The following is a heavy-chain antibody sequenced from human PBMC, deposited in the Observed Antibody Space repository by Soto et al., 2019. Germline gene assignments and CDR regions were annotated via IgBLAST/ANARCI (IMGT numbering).Heavy chain of an antibody. V-gene: IGHV1-58*01. CDR3: AAVVGVMGFDY. J-gene: IGHJ4*02. CDR1: GFTFTSSA. CDR2: IVVGSGNT. D-gene: IGHD3-22*01. Sequence: QMQLVQSGPEVKKPGTSVKVSCKASGFTFTSSAVQWVRQARGQRLEWIGWIVVGSGNTNYAQKFQERVTITRDMSTSTAYMELSSLRSEDTAVYYCAAVVGVMGFDYWGQGTLVTVSP.